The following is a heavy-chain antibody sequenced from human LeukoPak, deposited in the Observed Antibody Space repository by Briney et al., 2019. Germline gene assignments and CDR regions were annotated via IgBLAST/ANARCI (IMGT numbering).Heavy chain of an antibody. V-gene: IGHV1-46*01. CDR1: GYTFTSYY. CDR3: ARVRAGGSYYDYYFDY. D-gene: IGHD1-26*01. Sequence: ASVKVSCKASGYTFTSYYMHWVRQAPGQGLEWMGIINPSGGSTSYAQKFQGRVTMTRDMSTSTVYMELSSLRSEDTAVYYCARVRAGGSYYDYYFDYWGQGTLVTVSS. J-gene: IGHJ4*02. CDR2: INPSGGST.